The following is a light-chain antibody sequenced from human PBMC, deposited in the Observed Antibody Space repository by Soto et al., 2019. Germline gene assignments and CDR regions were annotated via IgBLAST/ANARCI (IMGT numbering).Light chain of an antibody. J-gene: IGLJ2*01. CDR3: CSYAGSKVV. V-gene: IGLV2-23*02. Sequence: QSALTQPASVSGSPGQSITISCTGTSSDYVSWYQHHPGKAPKLIIYEVSKRPSGVSNRFSGSKSGNTASLTISGLQAEDEADYYCCSYAGSKVVFGGGTKLTVL. CDR2: EVS. CDR1: SSDY.